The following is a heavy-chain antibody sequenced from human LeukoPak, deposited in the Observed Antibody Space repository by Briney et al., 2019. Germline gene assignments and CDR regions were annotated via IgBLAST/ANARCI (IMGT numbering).Heavy chain of an antibody. CDR2: ISSDGRDK. J-gene: IGHJ4*02. V-gene: IGHV3-30*03. D-gene: IGHD6-13*01. CDR1: GFTFSSYG. CDR3: ARDVRRIADYYFDY. Sequence: PGGSLRLSCAASGFTFSSYGMHWVRQAPGKGLEWVAVISSDGRDKHHADSVKGRFTISRDNSKNTLYLQTNSLRAEDTAVYYCARDVRRIADYYFDYWGQGTLVTVSS.